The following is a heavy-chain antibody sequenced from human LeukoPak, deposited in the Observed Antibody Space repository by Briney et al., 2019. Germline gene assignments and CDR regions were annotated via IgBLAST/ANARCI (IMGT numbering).Heavy chain of an antibody. CDR1: GYTFTYRY. D-gene: IGHD3-22*01. Sequence: ASVKVSCKASGYTFTYRYLHWVRQAPGQGLEWMGRINPNSGGTNYAQKFQGRVTMTRDTSISTAYMELSRLRSDDTAVYYCARVGTMIAVTDAFDIWGQGTMVTVSS. CDR2: INPNSGGT. J-gene: IGHJ3*02. CDR3: ARVGTMIAVTDAFDI. V-gene: IGHV1-2*06.